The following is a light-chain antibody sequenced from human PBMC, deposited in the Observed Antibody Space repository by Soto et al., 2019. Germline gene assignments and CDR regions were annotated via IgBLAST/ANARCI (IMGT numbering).Light chain of an antibody. CDR1: SPLSGSS. J-gene: IGKJ5*01. Sequence: EFVMTQPPATLSFSPVTRATPSRTPSSPLSGSSLSWYQEKPGKAHRLLIYAAYTRASGIQARFSGSVSGTEFTLTIRSLQPEDFAVYYCQQDFDFPVTFGQGTRLEIK. V-gene: IGKV3D-7*01. CDR2: AAY. CDR3: QQDFDFPVT.